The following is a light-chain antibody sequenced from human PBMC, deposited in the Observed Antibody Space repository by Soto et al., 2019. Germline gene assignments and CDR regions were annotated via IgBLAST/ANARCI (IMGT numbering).Light chain of an antibody. CDR3: QHSHITPYT. CDR2: TAS. J-gene: IGKJ2*01. Sequence: DLQMTQSPSSLSASFGDRVTLTCRASQSIDTYLNWYQQKQGTAPKLLMYTASTLHSGVPSRFSGSSSGTNFTLTISSLQYEDFTTYSSQHSHITPYTFGQGTTLEI. CDR1: QSIDTY. V-gene: IGKV1-39*01.